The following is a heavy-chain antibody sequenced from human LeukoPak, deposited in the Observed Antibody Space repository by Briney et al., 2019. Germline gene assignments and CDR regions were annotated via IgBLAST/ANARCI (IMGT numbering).Heavy chain of an antibody. V-gene: IGHV4-59*01. CDR3: ARVPVRGAIHFDY. CDR2: IYYSGST. D-gene: IGHD3-10*01. Sequence: SETLSLTCTVSGGSISSYYRSWIRQPPGKGLEWIGYIYYSGSTNYNPSLKSRVTISVDTSKNQFSLKLSSVTAADTAVYYCARVPVRGAIHFDYWGQGTLVTVSS. CDR1: GGSISSYY. J-gene: IGHJ4*02.